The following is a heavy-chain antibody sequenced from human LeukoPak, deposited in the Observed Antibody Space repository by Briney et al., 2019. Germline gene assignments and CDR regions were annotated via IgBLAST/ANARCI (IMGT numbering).Heavy chain of an antibody. CDR3: ARDPPQGSNYDFWSGPSS. CDR1: GFTVSNNY. J-gene: IGHJ4*02. CDR2: IYSGGST. V-gene: IGHV3-66*01. D-gene: IGHD3-3*01. Sequence: GSLRLSCAASGFTVSNNYMSWVRQAPGKGLEWVSVIYSGGSTYYADSVKGRFTISRDNSKNTLYLQMNSLRAEDTAVYYCARDPPQGSNYDFWSGPSSWGQGTLVTVSS.